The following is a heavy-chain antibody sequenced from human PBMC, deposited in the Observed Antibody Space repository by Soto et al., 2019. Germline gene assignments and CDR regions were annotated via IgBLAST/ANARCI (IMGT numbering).Heavy chain of an antibody. CDR2: INRDGSRT. CDR3: ARGVHGYYDVDY. Sequence: EVQLVESGGNVLQPGGSLRLSCAASGFISSSYWMHWVPQAPGKGLVWVSRINRDGSRTDYADSVKGRFAVSRDNAKNTVLLQMNSLRVDDTVVYYCARGVHGYYDVDYWCQGTLVSVPS. J-gene: IGHJ4*02. CDR1: GFISSSYW. V-gene: IGHV3-74*01. D-gene: IGHD3-3*01.